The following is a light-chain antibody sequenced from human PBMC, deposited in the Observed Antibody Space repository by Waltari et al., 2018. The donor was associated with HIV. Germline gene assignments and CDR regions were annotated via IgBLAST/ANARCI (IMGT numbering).Light chain of an antibody. CDR2: DAS. CDR3: QQRSNWPPLYT. J-gene: IGKJ2*01. CDR1: QSVSNY. V-gene: IGKV3-11*01. Sequence: EIVLTQSPATLPLSPGERATLSCKVSQSVSNYLPLYQQKPCQAPRLLIYDASNRATGIPARFSGSGSGTDFTLTISSLEPEDFAVYYCQQRSNWPPLYTFGQGTKLEIK.